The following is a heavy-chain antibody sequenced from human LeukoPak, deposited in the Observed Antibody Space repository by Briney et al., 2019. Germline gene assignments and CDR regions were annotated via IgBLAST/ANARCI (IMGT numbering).Heavy chain of an antibody. CDR3: AKDRRRGTSAYYFDY. J-gene: IGHJ4*02. CDR2: IWNDGSNK. V-gene: IGHV3-33*06. CDR1: GFTFSSYG. D-gene: IGHD5-24*01. Sequence: PGGSLRLSCAASGFTFSSYGMHWVRQAPGKGLEWVGVIWNDGSNKYYADSVKGRFTTSRDNSKNTLYLQMNSLRAEDTAVYYCAKDRRRGTSAYYFDYWGQGTLVTVSS.